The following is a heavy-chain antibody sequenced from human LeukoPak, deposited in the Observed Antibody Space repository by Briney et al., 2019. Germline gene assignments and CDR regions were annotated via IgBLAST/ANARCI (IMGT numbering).Heavy chain of an antibody. V-gene: IGHV3-48*01. CDR1: GFTFSTYN. J-gene: IGHJ4*02. Sequence: GGSLRLSCAASGFTFSTYNMNWVRQAPGKGLEWVSYISSSSSSIYYADSVKGRFTISRDNGKNSLYLQMNSLRAEDTAVYYCARDDRNTWYYFDYWGQGTLVTVSS. D-gene: IGHD6-13*01. CDR2: ISSSSSSI. CDR3: ARDDRNTWYYFDY.